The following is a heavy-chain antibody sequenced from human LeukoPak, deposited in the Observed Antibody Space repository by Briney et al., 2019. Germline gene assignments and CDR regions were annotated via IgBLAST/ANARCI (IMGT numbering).Heavy chain of an antibody. Sequence: PSETLSLTCTVSGGCITSYYWSWVRQPAGKGLECIGRIFISESTNYNPSLKSRVTMSVDTSKNQFSLKLSSVTAADTAVYYCARVSSSWYEDWYFDLWGRGTLVSVSS. CDR2: IFISEST. J-gene: IGHJ2*01. V-gene: IGHV4-4*07. CDR3: ARVSSSWYEDWYFDL. D-gene: IGHD6-13*01. CDR1: GGCITSYY.